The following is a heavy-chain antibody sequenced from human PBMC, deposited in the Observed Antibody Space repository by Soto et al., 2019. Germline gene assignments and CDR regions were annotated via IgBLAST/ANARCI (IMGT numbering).Heavy chain of an antibody. V-gene: IGHV1-18*04. CDR1: GYTFTSYG. CDR2: ISAYNGNT. Sequence: ASVKVSCKASGYTFTSYGISWVRQAPGQGLEWMGWISAYNGNTNYAQKLQGRVTMTTDTSTSTAYMELRSLRSDDTAVYYCATDVSKPRRNCFDPCGQGTLVTVSS. CDR3: ATDVSKPRRNCFDP. J-gene: IGHJ5*02.